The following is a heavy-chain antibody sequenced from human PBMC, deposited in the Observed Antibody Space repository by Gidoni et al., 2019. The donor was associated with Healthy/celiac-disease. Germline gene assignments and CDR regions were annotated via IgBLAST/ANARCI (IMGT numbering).Heavy chain of an antibody. V-gene: IGHV1-46*01. J-gene: IGHJ4*02. CDR3: AILGAVAPPFDY. CDR1: GYTFTSYS. CDR2: INPSGGST. D-gene: IGHD6-19*01. Sequence: QVQLVQSGAEVKKPGASVKVSCKASGYTFTSYSMHWVRQAPGQGLEWMGIINPSGGSTSYAQKFQGRVTMTRDTSTSTVYMELSSLRSEDTAVYYCAILGAVAPPFDYWGQGTLVTVSS.